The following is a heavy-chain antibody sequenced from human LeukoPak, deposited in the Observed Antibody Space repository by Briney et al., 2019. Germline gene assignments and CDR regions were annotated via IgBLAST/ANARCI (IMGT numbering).Heavy chain of an antibody. CDR3: ATDLDLYCSGGSCYSSGFDY. V-gene: IGHV1-24*01. Sequence: ASVKVSCKVSGYTLTELSMHWVRQASGKGLEWMGGFDPEDGETIYAQKFQGRVTMTEDTSTDTAYMELSSLRSEDTAVYYCATDLDLYCSGGSCYSSGFDYWGQGTLVTVSS. D-gene: IGHD2-15*01. CDR1: GYTLTELS. CDR2: FDPEDGET. J-gene: IGHJ4*02.